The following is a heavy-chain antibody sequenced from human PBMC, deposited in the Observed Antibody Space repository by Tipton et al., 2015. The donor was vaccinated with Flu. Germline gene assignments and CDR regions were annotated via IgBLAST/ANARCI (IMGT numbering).Heavy chain of an antibody. CDR2: IYSSGNT. D-gene: IGHD6-19*01. CDR3: ARGQGNSGWRYFDY. J-gene: IGHJ4*02. CDR1: GGSLSGYY. V-gene: IGHV4-4*07. Sequence: LRLSCNVSGGSLSGYYWSWIRQPAGKGLEWIGRIYSSGNTNYSPSLKSRVTMSVDTSKNQFSLKLSSMTAADTAVYYCARGQGNSGWRYFDYWGQGTLVTVSS.